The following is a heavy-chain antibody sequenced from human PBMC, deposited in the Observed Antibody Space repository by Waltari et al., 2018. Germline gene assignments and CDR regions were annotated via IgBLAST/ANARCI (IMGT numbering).Heavy chain of an antibody. J-gene: IGHJ4*02. CDR2: INTNTGNP. CDR1: GYTFTSYA. D-gene: IGHD2-21*02. CDR3: ARDQVGNIVVVTAIVDY. V-gene: IGHV7-4-1*02. Sequence: QVQLVQSGSELKKPGASVKVSCKASGYTFTSYAMNWVRPAPGQGLEWMGWINTNTGNPTYAQGFTGRFVFSLDTSVSTAYLQISSLKAEDTAVYYCARDQVGNIVVVTAIVDYWGQGTLVTVSS.